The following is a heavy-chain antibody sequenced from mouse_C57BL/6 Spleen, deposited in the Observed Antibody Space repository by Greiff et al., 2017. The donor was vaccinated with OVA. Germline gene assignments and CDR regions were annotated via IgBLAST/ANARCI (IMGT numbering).Heavy chain of an antibody. J-gene: IGHJ4*01. CDR2: IYPGDGDT. CDR3: ARGGYWGATCALDY. D-gene: IGHD4-1*01. V-gene: IGHV1-82*01. Sequence: QVQLQQSGPELVKPGASVKISCKASGYAFSSSWMHWVKQRPGKGLAWIGRIYPGDGDTNYNGKFKGKATLTADKSSRTAYMQLRHLTSEASAVYFYARGGYWGATCALDYWGQGTSVTVSS. CDR1: GYAFSSSW.